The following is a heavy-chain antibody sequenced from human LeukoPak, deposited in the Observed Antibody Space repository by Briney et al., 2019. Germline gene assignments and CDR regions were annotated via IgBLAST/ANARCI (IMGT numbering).Heavy chain of an antibody. J-gene: IGHJ4*03. V-gene: IGHV3-48*03. Sequence: PGGSLRLSCAASGFTFSSYEMNWVRQAPGEGLEWVSYISSSGSTIYYADSVKGRFTISRDNAKNSLYLQMNSLRAEDTGIYYCARDLGSGWPPGYFDNWGQGTLVTVSS. CDR2: ISSSGSTI. CDR3: ARDLGSGWPPGYFDN. CDR1: GFTFSSYE. D-gene: IGHD6-19*01.